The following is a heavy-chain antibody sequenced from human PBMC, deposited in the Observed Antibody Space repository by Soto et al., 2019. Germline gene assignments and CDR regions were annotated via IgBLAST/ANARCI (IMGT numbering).Heavy chain of an antibody. V-gene: IGHV3-23*01. D-gene: IGHD6-13*01. CDR1: GFTFSTYA. Sequence: EVQLLESGGGLVQPGESLRLSCAASGFTFSTYAMTWVRQAPGKGLERVSGISYNGADRYYADSVRGRFTISRDNSKNTLYLQMNSLRAEDTALYYCAKRVAASGSGWDYWGQGTLVTVSS. CDR3: AKRVAASGSGWDY. J-gene: IGHJ4*02. CDR2: ISYNGADR.